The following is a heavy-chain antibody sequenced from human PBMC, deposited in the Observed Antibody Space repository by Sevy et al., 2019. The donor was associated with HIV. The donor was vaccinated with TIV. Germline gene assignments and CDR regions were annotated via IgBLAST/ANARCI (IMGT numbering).Heavy chain of an antibody. Sequence: GGSLRLSCVTSGFTFRTSGMHWVRQSPGKGLEWVAVISYDKAHKNYADSVKGRFSISKDNSKNTLYLQMSSLRTEDTAVYYCAKDYSAGITMVRGAYRARGDYFDYWGQGTQVTVSS. CDR2: ISYDKAHK. CDR3: AKDYSAGITMVRGAYRARGDYFDY. CDR1: GFTFRTSG. V-gene: IGHV3-30*18. J-gene: IGHJ4*02. D-gene: IGHD3-10*01.